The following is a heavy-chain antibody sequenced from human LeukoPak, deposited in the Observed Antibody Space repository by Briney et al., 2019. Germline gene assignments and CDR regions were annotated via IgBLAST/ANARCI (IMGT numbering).Heavy chain of an antibody. Sequence: SETLSLTCAVYGGSFSGYYWSWIRQPPGKGLEWIGEINHSGSTNYNPSLKSRVTISVDTSKNQFSLKVTSVTAADTAVYYCATQADNWFDPWGLGALVSVSS. V-gene: IGHV4-34*01. CDR1: GGSFSGYY. CDR2: INHSGST. CDR3: ATQADNWFDP. J-gene: IGHJ5*02.